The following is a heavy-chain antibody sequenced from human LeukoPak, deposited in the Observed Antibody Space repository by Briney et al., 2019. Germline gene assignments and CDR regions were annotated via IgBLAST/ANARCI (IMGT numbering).Heavy chain of an antibody. V-gene: IGHV4-39*07. CDR2: IYYSGST. J-gene: IGHJ6*03. D-gene: IGHD3-10*01. CDR1: GGSLSSNSYY. CDR3: ARQGFVWTSHYYGSGSYEPTPARLYYMDV. Sequence: PSETLSLTCTVSGGSLSSNSYYWGWIRQPPGKGLEWIGSIYYSGSTYYNPSLKSRVTISIDTSKNQFSLKLNSVTAADTAVYFCARQGFVWTSHYYGSGSYEPTPARLYYMDVWGKGTTVTVSS.